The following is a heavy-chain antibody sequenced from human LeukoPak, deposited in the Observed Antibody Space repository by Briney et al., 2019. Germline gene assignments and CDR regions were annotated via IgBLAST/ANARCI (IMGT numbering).Heavy chain of an antibody. CDR3: ARGSCSSTSCYMDV. CDR1: GYTFISYS. D-gene: IGHD2-2*01. Sequence: GASVKVSCKASGYTFISYSIHWVRQAPGQRLEWMGWINAGKGNTKYSQKFQGRVTITGDTSASTAYMELSSLRSEDTAVYYCARGSCSSTSCYMDVWGQGTTVTVSS. J-gene: IGHJ6*02. CDR2: INAGKGNT. V-gene: IGHV1-3*01.